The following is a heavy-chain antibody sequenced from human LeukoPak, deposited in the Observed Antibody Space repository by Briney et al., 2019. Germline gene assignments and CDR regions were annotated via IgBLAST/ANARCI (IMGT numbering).Heavy chain of an antibody. D-gene: IGHD2-21*01. CDR1: GGSITSSSYY. CDR3: ARDLEGHFGGFFFDY. CDR2: IYYSGST. Sequence: SETLSLTCTVSGGSITSSSYYWGWIRQPPGKGLEWIGTIYYSGSTYYNPSLKSRVTISVHTSKNQISLKLSSVTAADTAVYYCARDLEGHFGGFFFDYWGQGTLVTVTS. J-gene: IGHJ4*02. V-gene: IGHV4-39*07.